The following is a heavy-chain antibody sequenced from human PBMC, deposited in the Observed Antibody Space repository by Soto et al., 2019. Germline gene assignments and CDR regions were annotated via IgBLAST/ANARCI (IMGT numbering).Heavy chain of an antibody. D-gene: IGHD6-13*01. J-gene: IGHJ5*02. V-gene: IGHV4-59*01. CDR1: GGSISSYY. Sequence: QVQLQESGPGLVKPSETLSLTCTVSGGSISSYYWSWIRQPPGKGLEWIGYIYYSGSTNYNPSLQSRVTISVDTSKNQFSLKLSSVTAADTAVYYCARSSSWPEWFDPWGQGTLVTVSS. CDR2: IYYSGST. CDR3: ARSSSWPEWFDP.